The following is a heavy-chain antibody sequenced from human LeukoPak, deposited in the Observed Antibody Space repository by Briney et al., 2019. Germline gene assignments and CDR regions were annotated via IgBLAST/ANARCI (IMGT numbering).Heavy chain of an antibody. J-gene: IGHJ4*02. V-gene: IGHV4-31*03. Sequence: SQTLSLTCTVSGGSISSGGYYWSWTRQHPGKGLEWIGYIYYSGSTYYNPSLKSRVTISVDTSKNQFSLKLSSVTAADTAVYYCARGAHGGRDYWGQGTLVTVSS. CDR2: IYYSGST. CDR1: GGSISSGGYY. D-gene: IGHD3-16*01. CDR3: ARGAHGGRDY.